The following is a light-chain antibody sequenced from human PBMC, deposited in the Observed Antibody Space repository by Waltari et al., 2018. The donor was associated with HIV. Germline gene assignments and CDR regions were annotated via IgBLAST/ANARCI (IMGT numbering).Light chain of an antibody. Sequence: EIVLTQSPATLSLSPGERATLSCRASPTVSSYLACYQQNTGQAPRLLIYDASNSATGIPARFSGSGSGTDFTLIISILEPEDFAVYYCQQRSNWPSRTFGQGTKLEIK. V-gene: IGKV3-11*01. CDR1: PTVSSY. CDR2: DAS. CDR3: QQRSNWPSRT. J-gene: IGKJ2*01.